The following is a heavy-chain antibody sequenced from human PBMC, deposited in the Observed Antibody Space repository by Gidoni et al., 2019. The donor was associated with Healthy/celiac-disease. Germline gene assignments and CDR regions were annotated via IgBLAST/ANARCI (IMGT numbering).Heavy chain of an antibody. Sequence: EVQLVESGGGLVQPGGSLRLSCAASGFPFSSYWMSWVRQAPGKGLEWVANIKQDGSEKYYVDSVKGRFTISRDNAKNSLYLQMNSLRAEDTAVYYCARVVGYGDYEADDYWGQGTLVTVSS. CDR3: ARVVGYGDYEADDY. V-gene: IGHV3-7*01. CDR1: GFPFSSYW. J-gene: IGHJ4*02. D-gene: IGHD4-17*01. CDR2: IKQDGSEK.